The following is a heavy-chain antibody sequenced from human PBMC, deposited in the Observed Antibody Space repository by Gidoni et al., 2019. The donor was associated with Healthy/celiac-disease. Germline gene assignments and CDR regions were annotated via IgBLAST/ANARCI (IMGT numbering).Heavy chain of an antibody. D-gene: IGHD3-16*02. CDR3: ARCGDKITFGGVILYLYYFDY. Sequence: QVQLQQWGAGLLKPSETLSLTCAVYGGSFSGYYWSWIRQPPGKGLEWIGEINHSGSTNYNPSLKSRVTISVDTSKNQFSLKLSSVTAADTAVYYCARCGDKITFGGVILYLYYFDYWGQGTLVTVSS. J-gene: IGHJ4*02. V-gene: IGHV4-34*01. CDR1: GGSFSGYY. CDR2: INHSGST.